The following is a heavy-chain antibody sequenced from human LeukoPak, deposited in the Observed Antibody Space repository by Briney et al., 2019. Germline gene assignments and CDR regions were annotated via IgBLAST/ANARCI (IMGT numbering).Heavy chain of an antibody. D-gene: IGHD6-19*01. J-gene: IGHJ4*02. CDR1: GFTVSSNY. CDR2: IKQDGSEK. CDR3: ARDRYAVAAIDY. V-gene: IGHV3-7*01. Sequence: PGGSLRLSCAASGFTVSSNYLSWVRQAPGKGLEWVANIKQDGSEKYYVDSVKGRFTISRDNAKNSLYLQMNSLRAEDTAVYYCARDRYAVAAIDYWGQGTLVTVSS.